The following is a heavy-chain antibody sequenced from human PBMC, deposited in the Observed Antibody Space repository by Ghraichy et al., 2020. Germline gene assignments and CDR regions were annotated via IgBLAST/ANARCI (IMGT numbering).Heavy chain of an antibody. D-gene: IGHD3-22*01. V-gene: IGHV1-18*01. CDR2: ISAYNGNT. CDR1: RSNFTTSG. Sequence: ASVKVSCKTARSNFTTSGTSWKREARGLGLERMGWISAYNGNTNYAQKLQGRVTMTTDTSTSTAYMELRSLRSDDTAVYYCARVAAHYYDSSGYYYSPVVGDYWGQGTLVTVAT. J-gene: IGHJ4*02. CDR3: ARVAAHYYDSSGYYYSPVVGDY.